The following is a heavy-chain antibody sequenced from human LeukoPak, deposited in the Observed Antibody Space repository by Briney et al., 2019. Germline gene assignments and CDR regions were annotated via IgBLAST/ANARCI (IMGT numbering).Heavy chain of an antibody. J-gene: IGHJ4*02. CDR1: GYTFTGYY. V-gene: IGHV1-2*02. CDR2: INPNSGGT. Sequence: ASVKVSCKASGYTFTGYYMHWVRQAPGQGLEWMGWINPNSGGTNYAQKFQGRVTMTRDTSISTAYMELSRLRSDDTAVYYCARALSRRGTTGGAGRPYFPIFDYWGQGTLVTVSS. D-gene: IGHD1-14*01. CDR3: ARALSRRGTTGGAGRPYFPIFDY.